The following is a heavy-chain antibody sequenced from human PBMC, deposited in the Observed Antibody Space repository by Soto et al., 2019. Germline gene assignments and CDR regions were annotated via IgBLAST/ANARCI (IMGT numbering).Heavy chain of an antibody. CDR2: INPNSGGT. D-gene: IGHD2-15*01. J-gene: IGHJ6*02. V-gene: IGHV1-2*02. CDR3: ARDTPVVVVAATIPSYYYGMDV. Sequence: QVQLAQSGAEVKKPGASVKVSCKASGYTFTGYYMHWVRQAPGQGLEWMGWINPNSGGTNYAQKFQGRVTMTRDTSISTAYMELSRLRSDDTAVYYCARDTPVVVVAATIPSYYYGMDVWGQGTTVTVSS. CDR1: GYTFTGYY.